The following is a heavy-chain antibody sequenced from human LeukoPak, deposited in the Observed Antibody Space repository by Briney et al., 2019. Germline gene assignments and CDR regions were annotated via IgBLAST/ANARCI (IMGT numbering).Heavy chain of an antibody. J-gene: IGHJ4*02. D-gene: IGHD5-18*01. Sequence: SETLSLTCAFYGGSFSSYYWGWLRQPPGKGLEWIGSIYYSGSTYYKPSLKSRVTISVDASKNQFSLKMSSVSAADTAVYYCARLGLVQLWSFDYWGQGTLVTVSS. CDR3: ARLGLVQLWSFDY. CDR2: IYYSGST. V-gene: IGHV4-39*01. CDR1: GGSFSSYY.